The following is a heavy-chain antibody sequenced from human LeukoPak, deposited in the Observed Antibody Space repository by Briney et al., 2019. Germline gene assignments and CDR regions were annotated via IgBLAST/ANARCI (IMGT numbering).Heavy chain of an antibody. CDR2: IYYSGSA. Sequence: SETLSLTCTISGDSVTNNNFYWAWIRQPPGKGLEWIGTIYYSGSAYYNPSLKSRLTISVDTSDNQFCLNLTSVTAADTAVYFCARVPHPSPTNYTFDSRGRGTLATV. CDR1: GDSVTNNNFY. CDR3: ARVPHPSPTNYTFDS. D-gene: IGHD3-3*01. J-gene: IGHJ4*02. V-gene: IGHV4-39*07.